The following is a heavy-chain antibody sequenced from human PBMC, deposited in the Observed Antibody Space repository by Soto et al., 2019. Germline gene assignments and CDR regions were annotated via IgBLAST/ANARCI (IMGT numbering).Heavy chain of an antibody. D-gene: IGHD5-12*01. V-gene: IGHV3-23*01. CDR3: AKRKDGYDSDYYGVDV. J-gene: IGHJ6*02. Sequence: EVQVLESGGGLVQPGGSLRLSCAASGFRFRNNGMSWVRQAPGKGLEWVSGISGSGDRTYYADSVKGRFTISRDNSKNPLYLQMNSLRAEDTAIYYCAKRKDGYDSDYYGVDVWGPGTTVTVSS. CDR2: ISGSGDRT. CDR1: GFRFRNNG.